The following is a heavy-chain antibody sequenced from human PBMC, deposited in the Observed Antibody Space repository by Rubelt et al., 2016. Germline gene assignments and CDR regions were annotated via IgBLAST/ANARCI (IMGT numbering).Heavy chain of an antibody. CDR1: GGSISSSSYY. CDR2: IYYSGST. J-gene: IGHJ6*02. V-gene: IGHV4-39*07. CDR3: ARVSGRNYYYYGMDV. D-gene: IGHD1-26*01. Sequence: SLTCTVSGGSISSSSYYWGWIRQPPGKGLEWIGSIYYSGSTYYNPSLKSRVTISLDRSKNQFSLKLSSVPAADPAVYYCARVSGRNYYYYGMDVWGQGTTVTVSS.